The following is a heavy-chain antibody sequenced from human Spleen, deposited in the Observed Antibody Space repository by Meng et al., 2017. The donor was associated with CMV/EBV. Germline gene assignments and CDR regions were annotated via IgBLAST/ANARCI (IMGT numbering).Heavy chain of an antibody. D-gene: IGHD3-10*01. J-gene: IGHJ2*01. CDR2: IGTAGDT. CDR3: ARADQGQVLRTFSHGSGYRKKSPPREYWYFDL. V-gene: IGHV3-13*01. Sequence: KGKGLEWVSAIGTAGDTYYPGSVKGRFTISRENAKNSLYLQMNSLRAGDTAVYYCARADQGQVLRTFSHGSGYRKKSPPREYWYFDLWGRGTLVTVSS.